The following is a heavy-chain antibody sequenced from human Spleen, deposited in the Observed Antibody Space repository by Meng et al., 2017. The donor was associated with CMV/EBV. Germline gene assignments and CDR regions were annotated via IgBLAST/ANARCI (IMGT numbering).Heavy chain of an antibody. D-gene: IGHD5-12*01. CDR2: ISAYNGNT. CDR1: GYTFTSYA. CDR3: ARGSGYLNPFDY. Sequence: VQLVQSGPEVNKLWASVKVSCKASGYTFTSYAISWVRQAPGQGLEWMGWISAYNGNTLYAQKVQGRVTATADKSTRTAYMELSSLTSEDTAVYYCARGSGYLNPFDYWGQGTLVTVSS. V-gene: IGHV1-18*01. J-gene: IGHJ4*02.